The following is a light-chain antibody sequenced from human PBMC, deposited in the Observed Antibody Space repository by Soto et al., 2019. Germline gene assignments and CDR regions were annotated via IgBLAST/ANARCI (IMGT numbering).Light chain of an antibody. CDR3: QQDNSCPPSYT. J-gene: IGKJ2*01. CDR2: GAS. CDR1: QSVTTY. V-gene: IGKV3-15*01. Sequence: EIVMTQSPATLSVSLGDRATLSCRASQSVTTYLAGYQQKPGQAPRLLIYGASTRATGIPARFSGSGSETDFTLTISSLQSEDFAFYYCQQDNSCPPSYTFGQGTKLEIK.